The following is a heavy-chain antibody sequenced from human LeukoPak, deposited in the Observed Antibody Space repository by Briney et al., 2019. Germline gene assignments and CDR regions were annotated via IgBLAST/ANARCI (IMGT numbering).Heavy chain of an antibody. D-gene: IGHD3-22*01. CDR2: INPSGGST. CDR1: GYTFTSYY. J-gene: IGHJ4*02. CDR3: ARDRYYYDSSGYYPGGAYFDY. V-gene: IGHV1-46*01. Sequence: ASVKVSCKASGYTFTSYYMHWVRQAPGQGLEWMGIINPSGGSTSYAQKFQGRVTMTRDMSTSTVYMELSSLRSEDTAVYYCARDRYYYDSSGYYPGGAYFDYWGQGTLVTVSS.